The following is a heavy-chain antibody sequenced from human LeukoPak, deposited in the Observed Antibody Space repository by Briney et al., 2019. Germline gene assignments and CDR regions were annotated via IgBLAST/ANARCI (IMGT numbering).Heavy chain of an antibody. CDR1: GGSISSYY. Sequence: PSETLSLTXTVSGGSISSYYWSWIRQPPGKGLEWIGYIYYSGSTNYNPSLKSRVTISVDTSKNQFSLKLSSVTAADTAVYYCARGPYCFDYWGQGTLVTVSS. V-gene: IGHV4-59*01. CDR2: IYYSGST. CDR3: ARGPYCFDY. J-gene: IGHJ4*02.